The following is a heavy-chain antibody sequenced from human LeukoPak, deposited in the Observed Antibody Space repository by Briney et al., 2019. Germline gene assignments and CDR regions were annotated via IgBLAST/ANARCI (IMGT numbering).Heavy chain of an antibody. CDR1: GFTFSSCS. CDR3: AKGKGYSYGYSLDY. D-gene: IGHD5-18*01. CDR2: ISSGSSSI. Sequence: GGSLRLSCAASGFTFSSCSMNWVRQAPGKGLEWVSYISSGSSSIYYADSVKGRFTISRDNAKNSLYLQMNSLRAEDTALYYCAKGKGYSYGYSLDYWGQGTLVTVSS. J-gene: IGHJ4*02. V-gene: IGHV3-48*04.